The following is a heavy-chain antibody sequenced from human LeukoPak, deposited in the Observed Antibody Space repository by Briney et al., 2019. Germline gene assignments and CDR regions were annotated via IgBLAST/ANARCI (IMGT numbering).Heavy chain of an antibody. Sequence: GGSLRLSCAASGFTFDNYALHWVRQAPGKGLEYVSGISSTGGSTTFAITVKDRFTISRDNSKNTLYLQMGSLRAEDMAVYYCARGSGTHYYHYSMDVWGQGTTVTVSS. CDR1: GFTFDNYA. D-gene: IGHD3-10*01. CDR2: ISSTGGST. J-gene: IGHJ6*02. CDR3: ARGSGTHYYHYSMDV. V-gene: IGHV3-64*01.